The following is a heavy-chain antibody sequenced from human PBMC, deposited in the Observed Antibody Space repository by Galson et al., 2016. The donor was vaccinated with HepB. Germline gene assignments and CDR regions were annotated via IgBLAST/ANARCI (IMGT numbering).Heavy chain of an antibody. CDR1: GDFISNGYY. Sequence: LSLTCDVSGDFISNGYYWGWVRQSPERGLEWIASIHYSGGTQFNPSLKSRVTISVSTSRNQFSLKLNSVTAADTAGYYCTRGGPGETLWGQGTLVTVSS. CDR3: TRGGPGETL. CDR2: IHYSGGT. J-gene: IGHJ4*02. D-gene: IGHD3-10*01. V-gene: IGHV4-38-2*01.